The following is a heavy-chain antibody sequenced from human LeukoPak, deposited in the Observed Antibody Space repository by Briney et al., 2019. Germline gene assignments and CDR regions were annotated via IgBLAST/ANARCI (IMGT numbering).Heavy chain of an antibody. Sequence: ASVKVSCKTSGYTFTSYGISWVRQAPGQGLEWMGWISAYNGNTNYAQKLQGRVTMTTDTSTSTAYMELRSLISDDTAVYYCARDPDFWTGYYYFDYWGQGTLVTVSS. CDR2: ISAYNGNT. V-gene: IGHV1-18*01. CDR3: ARDPDFWTGYYYFDY. D-gene: IGHD3/OR15-3a*01. CDR1: GYTFTSYG. J-gene: IGHJ4*02.